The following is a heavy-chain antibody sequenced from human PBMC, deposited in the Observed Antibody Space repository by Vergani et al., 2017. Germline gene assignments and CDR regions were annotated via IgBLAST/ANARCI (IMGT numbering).Heavy chain of an antibody. CDR2: IYYSGST. J-gene: IGHJ6*03. Sequence: QVQLQESGPGLVKPSETLSLTCTVSGGSISSYYWSWIRQPPGKGLEWIGYIYYSGSTNYNPSLKSRVTISVDTSKNQFSLKLSSVTAADTVVYYCAREARITMVRESYYYYYYMDVWGKGTTVTVSS. CDR1: GGSISSYY. D-gene: IGHD3-10*01. V-gene: IGHV4-59*01. CDR3: AREARITMVRESYYYYYYMDV.